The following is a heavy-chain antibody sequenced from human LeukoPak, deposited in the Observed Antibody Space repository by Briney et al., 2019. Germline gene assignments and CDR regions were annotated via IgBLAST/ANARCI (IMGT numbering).Heavy chain of an antibody. CDR1: GGTFSSYA. Sequence: ASVKVSCKASGGTFSSYAISWVRQAPGQGLEWMGRIIPILGIANYAQKFQGRVTITADKSTSTAYMELSSLRSEDTAVYHCARRSYDSSGYYPYYFDYWGQGTLVTVSS. CDR2: IIPILGIA. CDR3: ARRSYDSSGYYPYYFDY. J-gene: IGHJ4*02. V-gene: IGHV1-69*04. D-gene: IGHD3-22*01.